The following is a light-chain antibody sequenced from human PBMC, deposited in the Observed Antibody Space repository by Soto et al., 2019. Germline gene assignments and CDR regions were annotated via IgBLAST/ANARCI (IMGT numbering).Light chain of an antibody. V-gene: IGKV1D-12*01. J-gene: IGKJ4*01. CDR2: GAS. CDR1: QDIRTL. CDR3: QEADSFPLT. Sequence: DIQMTQSPSSVSASIGDTVTITCRASQDIRTLLAWYQQKPGKDPKLLIYGASTLESGVPSRFIGRGSGTDFTLTISSLQTEDFATDVCQEADSFPLTFGGGTKVEIK.